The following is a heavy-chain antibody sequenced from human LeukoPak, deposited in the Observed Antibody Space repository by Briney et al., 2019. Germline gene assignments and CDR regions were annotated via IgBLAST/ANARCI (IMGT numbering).Heavy chain of an antibody. CDR3: ARRQTGEEY. D-gene: IGHD7-27*01. J-gene: IGHJ4*02. CDR2: IYYSGST. CDR1: GGSFSGYY. V-gene: IGHV4-34*01. Sequence: SETLSLTCAVYGGSFSGYYWSWIRQPPGKGLEWIGSIYYSGSTYYNPSLKSRVTISVDTSKNQFSLKLSSVTAADTAVYYCARRQTGEEYWGQGTLVTVSS.